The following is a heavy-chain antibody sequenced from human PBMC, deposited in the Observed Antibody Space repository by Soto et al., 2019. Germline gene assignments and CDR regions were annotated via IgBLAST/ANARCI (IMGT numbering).Heavy chain of an antibody. J-gene: IGHJ6*02. Sequence: EVHLVESGGGLVKPGGSLRLSCAVSGFTFSRCTMNWVRQAPGKGLEWVSSISPSSGHIYYADSVKGRFTISRDNAKNSLFLQMNSLGGEDTAVYYCSGCSGGACHKNYGMDVWGQGTTVTVSS. V-gene: IGHV3-21*06. CDR2: ISPSSGHI. CDR1: GFTFSRCT. D-gene: IGHD2-15*01. CDR3: SGCSGGACHKNYGMDV.